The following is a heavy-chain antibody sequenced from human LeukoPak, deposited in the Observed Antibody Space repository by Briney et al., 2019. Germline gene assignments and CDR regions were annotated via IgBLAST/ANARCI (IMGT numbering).Heavy chain of an antibody. CDR1: GGTFSSYA. V-gene: IGHV1-69*13. D-gene: IGHD5-24*01. CDR2: IIPIFGTA. CDR3: ATTVEMATITYYAFDI. J-gene: IGHJ3*02. Sequence: SVKVSCKASGGTFSSYAISWVRQAPGQGLEWMGGIIPIFGTANYAQKFQGRVTITADESTSTAYMELSSLRSEDTAVYYCATTVEMATITYYAFDIWGQGTMVTVSS.